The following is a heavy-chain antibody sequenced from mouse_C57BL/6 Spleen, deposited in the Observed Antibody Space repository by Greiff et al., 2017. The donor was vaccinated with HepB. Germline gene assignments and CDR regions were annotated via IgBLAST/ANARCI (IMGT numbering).Heavy chain of an antibody. V-gene: IGHV1-26*01. J-gene: IGHJ3*01. CDR1: GYTFTDYY. Sequence: EVQLQQSGPELVKPGASVKISCKASGYTFTDYYMNWVKQSHGKSLEWIGDINPNNGGTSYNQKFKGKATLTVDKSSSTDYMELRSLTSEDSAVYYCARGSPGFAYWGQGTLVTVSA. CDR3: ARGSPGFAY. CDR2: INPNNGGT.